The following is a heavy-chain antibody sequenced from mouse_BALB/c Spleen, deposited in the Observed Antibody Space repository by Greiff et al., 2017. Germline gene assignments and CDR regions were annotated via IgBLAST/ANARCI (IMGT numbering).Heavy chain of an antibody. CDR1: GYSITSDYA. V-gene: IGHV3-2*02. J-gene: IGHJ4*01. Sequence: EVNLVESGPGLVKPSQSLSLTCTVTGYSITSDYAWNWIRQFPGNKLEWMGYISYSGSTSYNPSLKSRISITRDTSKNQFFLQLNSVTTEDTATYYCARGRAMDYWGQGTSVTVSS. CDR3: ARGRAMDY. CDR2: ISYSGST.